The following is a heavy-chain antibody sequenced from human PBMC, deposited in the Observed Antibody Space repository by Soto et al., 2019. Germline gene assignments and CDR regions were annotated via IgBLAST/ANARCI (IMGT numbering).Heavy chain of an antibody. Sequence: EVQLVESGGALVQPGGSLRVSCEASGFTFSSYWMHWVRQAPGKGLVWVARINGDGTVTTDANSVKGRFTISRDNAKNTLYLQMDSLRAEDTAMYYCTRGRRYSGSEAFDIWGQGTVVTVSS. D-gene: IGHD1-26*01. CDR3: TRGRRYSGSEAFDI. CDR2: INGDGTVT. CDR1: GFTFSSYW. V-gene: IGHV3-74*01. J-gene: IGHJ3*02.